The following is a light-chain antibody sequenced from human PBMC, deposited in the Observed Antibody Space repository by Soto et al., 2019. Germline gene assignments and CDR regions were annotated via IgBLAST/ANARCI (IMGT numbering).Light chain of an antibody. J-gene: IGLJ3*02. Sequence: QSALTQPASVSGSPGQSITISCTGTSSDVGRYNYVSWHQQHPGKAPKLLIFDVSNRPSGVSDRFSGSKSGNTASLTISGLQAEEEADYYCTSYTTGTTWVFGGGTKLTVL. V-gene: IGLV2-14*03. CDR1: SSDVGRYNY. CDR3: TSYTTGTTWV. CDR2: DVS.